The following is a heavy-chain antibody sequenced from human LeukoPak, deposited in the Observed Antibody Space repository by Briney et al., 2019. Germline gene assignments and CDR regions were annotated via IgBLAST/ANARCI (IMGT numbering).Heavy chain of an antibody. CDR2: IYPGDSHT. D-gene: IGHD2-21*02. Sequence: GESLKISCKGSGYRFNTYFIVWVRQMPGKGLEWMGIIYPGDSHTSYSPSFQGQVTISADKSIATAYLQWSSLKDSDTAVYYCARRAYCGGDCTRAYYSYFAMDVWGQGTTVTVSS. J-gene: IGHJ6*02. V-gene: IGHV5-51*01. CDR1: GYRFNTYF. CDR3: ARRAYCGGDCTRAYYSYFAMDV.